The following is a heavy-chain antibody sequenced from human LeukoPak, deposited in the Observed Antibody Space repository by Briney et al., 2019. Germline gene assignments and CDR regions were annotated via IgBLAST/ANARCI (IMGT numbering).Heavy chain of an antibody. CDR3: AKSDWFDP. J-gene: IGHJ5*02. CDR1: GFTFSGYW. CDR2: IKGGGSST. V-gene: IGHV3-74*01. Sequence: GGSLRLSCVASGFTFSGYWMHWVRQAPGKGLEWVSRIKGGGSSTSYADSVKGRFTISRDNAKNTLYLQMNSLRAEDTAVYYCAKSDWFDPWGQGTLVTVSS.